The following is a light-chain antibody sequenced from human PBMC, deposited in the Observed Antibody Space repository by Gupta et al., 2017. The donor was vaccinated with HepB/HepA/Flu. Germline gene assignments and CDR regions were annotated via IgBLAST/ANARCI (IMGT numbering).Light chain of an antibody. CDR3: QKESQWPIT. Sequence: EIVMTQSPATLSVSPGESATLSCRASQSVISNVAWYHQKPGQTPRLLSFRASTRSTGVPARFSGSGSGTEFSITISNLQSEDFAVDYCQKESQWPITFGQGTLMMIK. CDR1: QSVISN. J-gene: IGKJ5*01. CDR2: RAS. V-gene: IGKV3-15*01.